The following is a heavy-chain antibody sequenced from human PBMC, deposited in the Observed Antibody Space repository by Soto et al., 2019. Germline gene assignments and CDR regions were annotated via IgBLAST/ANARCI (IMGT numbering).Heavy chain of an antibody. CDR2: IVHSGGT. CDR1: GGSFSGYY. CDR3: ARGRLGGAAN. J-gene: IGHJ4*02. V-gene: IGHV4-34*01. D-gene: IGHD3-16*01. Sequence: QVQLQQWGAGLSKPSETLSLTCAVYGGSFSGYYWSWIRQPPGKGLEWIGEIVHSGGTNYNPSLKSRVTISVDTSKNQFSLKLSSVTAADTAVYYCARGRLGGAANWGQGTLVTVSS.